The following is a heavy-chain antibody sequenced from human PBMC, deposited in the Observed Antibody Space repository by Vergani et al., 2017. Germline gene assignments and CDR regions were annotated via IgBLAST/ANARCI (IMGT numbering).Heavy chain of an antibody. D-gene: IGHD1-1*01. J-gene: IGHJ6*02. CDR1: GFKFSDHY. Sequence: LEESGGGSVKPGGSLRLSCAASGFKFSDHYMSWIRQAPGKGLEWVSHISPGASTVSYTDSVTGRFTVSRDNDNNALTLDITTLRVEDTAVYYCAKNPXISTTRHYYAMDVGGQGTTVTVSS. CDR3: AKNPXISTTRHYYAMDV. V-gene: IGHV3-11*04. CDR2: ISPGASTV.